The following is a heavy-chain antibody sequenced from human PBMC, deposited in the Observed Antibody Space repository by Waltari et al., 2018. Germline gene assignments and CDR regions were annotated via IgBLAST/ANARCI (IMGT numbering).Heavy chain of an antibody. CDR2: IHYSGRT. V-gene: IGHV4-59*08. CDR1: GGSISSSY. J-gene: IGHJ4*02. D-gene: IGHD1-7*01. CDR3: ARHLPSNWKYDY. Sequence: QVQLQESGPGLVKPSETLSLTCTVSGGSISSSYWSWIRQPPGKGLEWIGYIHYSGRTNYSPSLKSRVAISVDTSKNQFSLKRNSVTAADTAVYYCARHLPSNWKYDYWGQGTLVTVSS.